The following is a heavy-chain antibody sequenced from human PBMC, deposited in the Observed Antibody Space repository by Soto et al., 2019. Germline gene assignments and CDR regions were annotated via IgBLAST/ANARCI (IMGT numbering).Heavy chain of an antibody. CDR3: AREKRSTVPTEGFDF. Sequence: QVQLVESGGGVVQPGRSLRLSCAASGFTFSSYGMHWVRQAPGKGLEWVAVIWDDGSNKYDADSVKGRFTISRDNSNNTLYLQMNSLRAEDTGVYYGAREKRSTVPTEGFDFWGQGTLVTVSS. D-gene: IGHD4-17*01. J-gene: IGHJ4*02. CDR2: IWDDGSNK. CDR1: GFTFSSYG. V-gene: IGHV3-33*01.